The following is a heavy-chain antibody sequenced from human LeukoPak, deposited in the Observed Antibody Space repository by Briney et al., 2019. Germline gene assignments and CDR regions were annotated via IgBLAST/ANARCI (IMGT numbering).Heavy chain of an antibody. D-gene: IGHD2-15*01. V-gene: IGHV1-46*01. CDR2: INPSGGST. CDR1: GYTFTGYY. CDR3: ARVPYCSGGSCYSGFDY. Sequence: ASVKVSCKASGYTFTGYYMHWVRQAPGQGLEWMGIINPSGGSTSYAQKFQGRVTMTRDTSTSTVYMELSSLRSEDTAVYYCARVPYCSGGSCYSGFDYWGQGTLVTVSS. J-gene: IGHJ4*02.